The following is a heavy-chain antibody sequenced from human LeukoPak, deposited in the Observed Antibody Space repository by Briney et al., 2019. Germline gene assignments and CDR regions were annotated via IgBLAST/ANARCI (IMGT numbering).Heavy chain of an antibody. D-gene: IGHD3-9*01. Sequence: QTGGSLRLPCAASGFTFSSYGMSWVRQAPGKGLEWVSAISGSGGSTYYADSVKGRFTISRDNSKNTLYLQMNSLRAEDTAVYYCAKDFDLDGGDYWGQGTLVTVSS. V-gene: IGHV3-23*01. CDR1: GFTFSSYG. CDR3: AKDFDLDGGDY. CDR2: ISGSGGST. J-gene: IGHJ4*02.